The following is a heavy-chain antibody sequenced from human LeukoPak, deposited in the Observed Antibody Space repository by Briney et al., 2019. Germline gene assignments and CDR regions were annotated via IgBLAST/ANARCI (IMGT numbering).Heavy chain of an antibody. CDR1: GFTFSIYW. V-gene: IGHV3-74*01. D-gene: IGHD1-26*01. CDR3: ARAHSGSHYNWFHP. Sequence: GGSLRLSCAASGFTFSIYWMHWVRQAPGKGLVWVSRINSDGSSTSYADSVKGRFTISRDNAKNTLYLQMNSLSAEGTAVYYCARAHSGSHYNWFHPWGQGPLVTVSS. J-gene: IGHJ5*02. CDR2: INSDGSST.